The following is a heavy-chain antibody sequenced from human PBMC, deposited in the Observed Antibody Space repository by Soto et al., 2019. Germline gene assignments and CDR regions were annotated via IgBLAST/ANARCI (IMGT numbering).Heavy chain of an antibody. CDR2: INPSGGST. D-gene: IGHD3-3*01. J-gene: IGHJ5*02. V-gene: IGHV1-46*01. CDR3: ARAVITIFGFSFDP. Sequence: QVQLVQSGAEVKKPGASVKVSCKASGYTFTSYYMHWVRQAPGQGLEWMGRINPSGGSTSYAQKFQGRVTMTRHTYTSTVYMELSSLRSEDTAVYYCARAVITIFGFSFDPWGQGTLVTVSS. CDR1: GYTFTSYY.